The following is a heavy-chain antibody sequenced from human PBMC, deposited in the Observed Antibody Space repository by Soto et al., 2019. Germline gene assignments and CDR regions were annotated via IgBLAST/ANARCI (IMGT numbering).Heavy chain of an antibody. CDR2: IYWNDDK. CDR1: GFSLSTSGVG. CDR3: AHSGWELLLSKNTGQFDY. Sequence: QITLKESGPTLVKPTQTLTLTCTFSGFSLSTSGVGVGWIRQPPGKALEWLALIYWNDDKRYSPSLKSRLTITKATSKNQVVLTMTNMDPVDTATYYYAHSGWELLLSKNTGQFDYWGQGTLVTVSS. V-gene: IGHV2-5*01. J-gene: IGHJ4*02. D-gene: IGHD1-26*01.